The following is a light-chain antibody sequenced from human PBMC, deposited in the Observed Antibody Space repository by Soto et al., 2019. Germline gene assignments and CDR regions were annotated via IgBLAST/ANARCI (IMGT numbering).Light chain of an antibody. V-gene: IGKV3-20*01. CDR1: QSVGTY. CDR2: GAS. J-gene: IGKJ4*01. CDR3: QQYVSIPLT. Sequence: EIVLTQSPGTLSLSPGERATLSCRASQSVGTYLAWYQQKPGQAPWLLMYGASSRATGIPDRFSGSGSGTDFTLTISRLEPDDLAVYYCQQYVSIPLTFGGGTKVDIK.